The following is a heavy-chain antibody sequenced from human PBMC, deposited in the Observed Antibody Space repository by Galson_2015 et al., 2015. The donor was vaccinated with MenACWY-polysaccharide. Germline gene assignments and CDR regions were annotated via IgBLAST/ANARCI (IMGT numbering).Heavy chain of an antibody. CDR2: MSGSGGST. CDR3: ARAPRGLWFGEA. D-gene: IGHD3-10*01. V-gene: IGHV3-23*01. Sequence: SLRLSCAAAGFTFSSYAMSWVRQAPGKGLEWVSSMSGSGGSTYYGDSVKGRFTISRDNSKNTLYLQMNSLRAADTAVYYCARAPRGLWFGEAWGQGTLVTVSS. CDR1: GFTFSSYA. J-gene: IGHJ5*02.